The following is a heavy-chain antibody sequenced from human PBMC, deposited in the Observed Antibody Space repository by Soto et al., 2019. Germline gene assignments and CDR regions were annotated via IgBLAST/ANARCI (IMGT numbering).Heavy chain of an antibody. J-gene: IGHJ4*02. CDR1: GFTFGTYA. Sequence: GGSLRLSCAASGFTFGTYAMSWVRQAPGKGLEWVSTFRSLSGSVISGSGDSTYYADSVKGWFTISRDDSKNSLYLQMDSLRAEDTAVYYCAKSTRGYTYGYSARPSVGFDYWGQGTLVTVSS. V-gene: IGHV3-23*01. D-gene: IGHD5-18*01. CDR2: FRSLSGSVISGSGDST. CDR3: AKSTRGYTYGYSARPSVGFDY.